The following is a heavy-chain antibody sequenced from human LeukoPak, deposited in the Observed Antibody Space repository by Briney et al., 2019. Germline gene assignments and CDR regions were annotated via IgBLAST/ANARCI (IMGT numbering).Heavy chain of an antibody. J-gene: IGHJ6*03. CDR2: IYSGGST. Sequence: PGGSLRLSCAASGFTVSINYMSWVRQAPGKGLEWVSVIYSGGSTYYADSVKGRFTISRDNSKKTLYLQMNSLRAEDTAVYYCARYPELIGSTSPYYYYYYMDVWGKGTTVTVSS. CDR3: ARYPELIGSTSPYYYYYYMDV. V-gene: IGHV3-53*01. CDR1: GFTVSINY. D-gene: IGHD2-2*01.